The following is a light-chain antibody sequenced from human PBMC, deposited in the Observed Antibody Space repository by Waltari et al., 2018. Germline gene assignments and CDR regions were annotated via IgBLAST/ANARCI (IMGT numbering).Light chain of an antibody. J-gene: IGKJ3*01. CDR2: GAS. CDR3: QQYYSTPFT. V-gene: IGKV4-1*01. CDR1: SILHSSENKNH. Sequence: SILHSSENKNHLGGYQQKSGQSPKLLINGASTRESGVPDRFSCSGSGTDFTLTISSLQTEDVAVYYCQQYYSTPFTFGPGTKVDIK.